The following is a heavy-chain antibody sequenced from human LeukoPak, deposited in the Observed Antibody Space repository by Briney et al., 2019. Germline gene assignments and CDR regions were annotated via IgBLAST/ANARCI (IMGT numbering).Heavy chain of an antibody. Sequence: PGGSLRLSCAASGFTVSSNYMSWVRQAPGKGLEWVSVIYSGGSTYYADSVKGQFTISRDNSKNTLYLQMNSLRAEDTAVYYCARVDYDILTGYYDNGDNWFDPWGQGTLVTVSS. CDR1: GFTVSSNY. J-gene: IGHJ5*02. V-gene: IGHV3-53*01. D-gene: IGHD3-9*01. CDR2: IYSGGST. CDR3: ARVDYDILTGYYDNGDNWFDP.